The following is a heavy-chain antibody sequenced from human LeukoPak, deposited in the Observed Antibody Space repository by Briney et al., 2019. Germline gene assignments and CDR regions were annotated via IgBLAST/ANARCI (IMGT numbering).Heavy chain of an antibody. CDR1: GFTFNQYG. D-gene: IGHD4-17*01. Sequence: GGSLRLSCAASGFTFNQYGMEWVRQAPGKGLEWVSAISGSGGSTYYADSVKGRFTISRDNSKNTLYLQMNSLRAEDTAVYYCAKDHATVTTTGYWGQGTLVTVSS. J-gene: IGHJ4*02. CDR2: ISGSGGST. CDR3: AKDHATVTTTGY. V-gene: IGHV3-23*01.